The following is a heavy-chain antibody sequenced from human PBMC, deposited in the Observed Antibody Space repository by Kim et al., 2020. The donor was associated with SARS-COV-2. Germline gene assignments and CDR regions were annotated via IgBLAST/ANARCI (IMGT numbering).Heavy chain of an antibody. CDR1: GFAFRSYW. V-gene: IGHV3-74*01. D-gene: IGHD3-22*01. CDR2: INSDGSET. J-gene: IGHJ6*03. CDR3: ARAKDYSHSSGNREPHYNYFYMDV. Sequence: GGSLRLSCAASGFAFRSYWMHWVRQVPGKGLVWVSRINSDGSETRYADSVKGRLTVSRDNAKDTVYLQMNSLRAEDTAVYYCARAKDYSHSSGNREPHYNYFYMDVWGKGTTVIVSS.